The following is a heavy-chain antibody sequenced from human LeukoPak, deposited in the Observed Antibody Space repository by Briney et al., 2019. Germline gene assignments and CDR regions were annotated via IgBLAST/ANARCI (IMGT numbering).Heavy chain of an antibody. CDR2: ISGSGGST. J-gene: IGHJ4*02. Sequence: GGSLRLSCAASGFTFSSYAMSWVRQAPGKGLEWVSAISGSGGSTYYADSVKGRFTISRDNSKNTLYLQMNSLRAEDTAVYYCARTSRQYDYIWGSYRYSNYFDYWGQGTLVTVSS. V-gene: IGHV3-23*01. CDR3: ARTSRQYDYIWGSYRYSNYFDY. D-gene: IGHD3-16*02. CDR1: GFTFSSYA.